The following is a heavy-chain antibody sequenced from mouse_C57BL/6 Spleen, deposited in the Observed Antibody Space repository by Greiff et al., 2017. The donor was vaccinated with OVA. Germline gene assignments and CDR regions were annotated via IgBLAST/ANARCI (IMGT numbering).Heavy chain of an antibody. V-gene: IGHV5-4*03. CDR1: GFTFSSYA. J-gene: IGHJ2*01. CDR3: ARVLYDYDVLDY. D-gene: IGHD2-4*01. CDR2: ISDGGSYT. Sequence: EVMLVESGGGLVKPGGSLKLSCAASGFTFSSYAMSWVRQTPEKRLEWVATISDGGSYTYYPDNVKGRFTISRDNAKNNLYLQMSHLKSEDTAMYYCARVLYDYDVLDYWGQGTTLTVSS.